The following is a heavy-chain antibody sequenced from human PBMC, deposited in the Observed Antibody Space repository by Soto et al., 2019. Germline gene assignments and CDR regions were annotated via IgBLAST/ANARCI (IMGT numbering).Heavy chain of an antibody. CDR2: ISGSGGST. Sequence: PGGSLRLSCAASVFTFIRYAMSWVRQAPGKGLEWVSAISGSGGSTYYADSVKGRFTISRDNSKNTLYLQMNSLRAEDTAVYYCAKGGDGYNSYFDYWGQGTLVTVSS. D-gene: IGHD5-12*01. V-gene: IGHV3-23*01. CDR3: AKGGDGYNSYFDY. J-gene: IGHJ4*02. CDR1: VFTFIRYA.